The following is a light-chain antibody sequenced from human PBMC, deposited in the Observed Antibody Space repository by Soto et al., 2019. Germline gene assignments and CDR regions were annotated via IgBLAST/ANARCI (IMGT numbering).Light chain of an antibody. CDR3: QQYGSSPWT. CDR2: GAS. J-gene: IGKJ1*01. V-gene: IGKV3-20*01. Sequence: EIVLTQSPGILSVSPGERATLSCRASQSVSSSYLAWYQQKPGQAPRLLIYGASSRATGIPDRFSGSGSGTDFTLTISRLEPEDFAVYYCQQYGSSPWTFGQGTKVEIK. CDR1: QSVSSSY.